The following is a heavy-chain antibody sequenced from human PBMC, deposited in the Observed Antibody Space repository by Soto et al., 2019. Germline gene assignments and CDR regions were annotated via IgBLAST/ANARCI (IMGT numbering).Heavy chain of an antibody. V-gene: IGHV3-15*01. CDR2: IKSKADGGTT. Sequence: GGFLRLSCATSGFTFANAWMSWVRQAPGKGLEWVGRIKSKADGGTTDFPAPVKGRFTISRDDSKRTLYLQLNSLRTEDTAVYYCTTSANYYDSSRYRGYFDLWGRGTLVTVSS. J-gene: IGHJ2*01. D-gene: IGHD3-22*01. CDR3: TTSANYYDSSRYRGYFDL. CDR1: GFTFANAW.